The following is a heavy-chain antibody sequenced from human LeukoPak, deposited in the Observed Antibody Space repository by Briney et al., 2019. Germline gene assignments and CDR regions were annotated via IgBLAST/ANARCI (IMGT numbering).Heavy chain of an antibody. CDR1: GFTFSGYE. J-gene: IGHJ4*02. Sequence: GGSLILSCAASGFTFSGYEMNWVRQAPGKGLEWVSYISSSGSTIYYADSVKGRFTISRDNAKNSLYLQMNSLRDEDTAVYYCARDAGGSHYIYYFDNWGQGTQVTIST. CDR2: ISSSGSTI. CDR3: ARDAGGSHYIYYFDN. V-gene: IGHV3-48*03. D-gene: IGHD1-26*01.